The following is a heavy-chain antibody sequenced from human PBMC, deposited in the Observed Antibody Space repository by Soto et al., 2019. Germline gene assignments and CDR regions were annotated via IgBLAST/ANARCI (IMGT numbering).Heavy chain of an antibody. Sequence: QLQLQESGSGLVKPSQTLSLTCVVSGGSINSGGYSWSWIRQPPGKGLECIGFMYHSGSTYYNPSLRSRVTVSGDRAKNQFSLNLTSVTAADTAVYFCARGIAATGPYWYFDLWGRGTLVTVSS. CDR1: GGSINSGGYS. CDR2: MYHSGST. D-gene: IGHD6-13*01. V-gene: IGHV4-30-2*01. J-gene: IGHJ2*01. CDR3: ARGIAATGPYWYFDL.